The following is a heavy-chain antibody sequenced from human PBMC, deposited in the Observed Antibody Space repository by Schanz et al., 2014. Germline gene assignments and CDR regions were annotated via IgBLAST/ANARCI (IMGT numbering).Heavy chain of an antibody. CDR3: ARGTRVRTTDFWSGLYYFDY. J-gene: IGHJ4*02. Sequence: EVQLLESGGGLVQPGDSLRLSCAASGFTFSSYTMKWVRQAPGKGLEWVSSISSTSNYLYYADSVKGRFTISRNNSKNALYLQMNSLRAEDTAVYYCARGTRVRTTDFWSGLYYFDYWGQGTLVTVSS. CDR1: GFTFSSYT. D-gene: IGHD3-3*01. V-gene: IGHV3-21*04. CDR2: ISSTSNYL.